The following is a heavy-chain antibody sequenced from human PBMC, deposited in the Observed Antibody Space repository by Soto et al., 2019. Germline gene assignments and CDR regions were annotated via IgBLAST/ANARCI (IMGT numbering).Heavy chain of an antibody. CDR3: ARDGDGSGTTGWFDP. V-gene: IGHV1-69*13. CDR1: GGTFSSYA. D-gene: IGHD1-7*01. J-gene: IGHJ5*02. CDR2: IIPIFGTA. Sequence: SVKVSCKASGGTFSSYAISWVRQAPGQGLEWMGGIIPIFGTANYAQKFQGRVTITADESTSTAYMELSSLRSEDTAVYYCARDGDGSGTTGWFDPWGQETLVTVSS.